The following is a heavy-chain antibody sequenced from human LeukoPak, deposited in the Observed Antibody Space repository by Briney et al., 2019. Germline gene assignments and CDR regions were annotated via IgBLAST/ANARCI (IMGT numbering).Heavy chain of an antibody. Sequence: TSETLSLTCTVSGGSIRSSSSYWGWLRQPPGKGLEWIGSIYYSGSTYYNPSLKSRVSISVDTAKNQFSLRLSSVTAADTAVYYCARLVGYCSSANCYEYFDYWGQGSLVTVSS. CDR3: ARLVGYCSSANCYEYFDY. CDR1: GGSIRSSSSY. CDR2: IYYSGST. D-gene: IGHD2-2*01. J-gene: IGHJ4*02. V-gene: IGHV4-39*01.